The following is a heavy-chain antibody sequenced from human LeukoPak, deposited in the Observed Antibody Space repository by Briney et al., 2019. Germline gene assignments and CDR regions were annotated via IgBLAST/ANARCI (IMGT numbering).Heavy chain of an antibody. Sequence: ASVEVSCKASGYTFTSYGISWVRQAPGQGLEWMGWISAYNGNTNYAQKLQGRVTMTTDTSTSTAYMELRSLRSDDTAVYYCARDSRGGQRRLPDFDYWGQGTLVTVSS. D-gene: IGHD6-25*01. J-gene: IGHJ4*02. CDR3: ARDSRGGQRRLPDFDY. CDR1: GYTFTSYG. V-gene: IGHV1-18*01. CDR2: ISAYNGNT.